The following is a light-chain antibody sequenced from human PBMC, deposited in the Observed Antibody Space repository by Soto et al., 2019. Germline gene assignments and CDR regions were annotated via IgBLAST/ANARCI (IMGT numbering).Light chain of an antibody. CDR3: SSYTSSRTRV. Sequence: QSALTQPASVSGSPGQSITISCTGTSSDVGGYSYVAWYQHHPGKAPKLIIYDVYNRPSGVSNRFSASKSDNTASLTISGLQAEDEADCYCSSYTSSRTRVFGGGTKLTVL. CDR1: SSDVGGYSY. CDR2: DVY. V-gene: IGLV2-14*03. J-gene: IGLJ3*02.